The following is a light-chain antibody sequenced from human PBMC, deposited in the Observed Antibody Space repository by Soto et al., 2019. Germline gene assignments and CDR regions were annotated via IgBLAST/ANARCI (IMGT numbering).Light chain of an antibody. CDR2: DAY. J-gene: IGKJ4*01. Sequence: EIVWTQSQATLSLYPVVRATLSCRASHSVSSYLAWYQQKPGQAPRLLIYDAYNRATGIPARFSGSGSGPDLTLTIGSVKPEDFGVYFCQQRSNWPELTFGGGTKVAIK. CDR3: QQRSNWPELT. CDR1: HSVSSY. V-gene: IGKV3-11*01.